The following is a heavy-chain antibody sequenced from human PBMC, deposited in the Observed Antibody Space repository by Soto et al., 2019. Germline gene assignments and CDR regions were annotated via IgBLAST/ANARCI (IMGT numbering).Heavy chain of an antibody. J-gene: IGHJ5*02. CDR2: MNPNSGNT. CDR1: GYTFTSYD. Sequence: QVQLVQSGAEVKKPGASVKVSCKASGYTFTSYDINWVRQATGQGLEWMGWMNPNSGNTAYAQKFQGTVTITRNTPISTASMELCSLGSEDTAVSYCATDREGSGFDPWGQGTLLTVSS. V-gene: IGHV1-8*01. D-gene: IGHD1-26*01. CDR3: ATDREGSGFDP.